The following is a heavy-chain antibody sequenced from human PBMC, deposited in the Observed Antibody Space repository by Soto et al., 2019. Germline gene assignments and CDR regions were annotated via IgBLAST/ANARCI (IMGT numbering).Heavy chain of an antibody. CDR2: IYYSGST. CDR1: GGSISSAGYY. Sequence: PSETLSLTCCVSGGSISSAGYYWSWIRQHPGKGLEWIGYIYYSGSTYYNPSLKSRVTISVDTSKNQFSLKLSSVTAADTAVYYCTRPDPHFRYYCYYGKDVWGKGTTVTVSS. CDR3: TRPDPHFRYYCYYGKDV. D-gene: IGHD3-3*02. V-gene: IGHV4-31*03. J-gene: IGHJ6*04.